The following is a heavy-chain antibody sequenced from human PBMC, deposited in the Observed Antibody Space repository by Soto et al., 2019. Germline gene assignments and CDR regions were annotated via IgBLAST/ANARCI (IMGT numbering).Heavy chain of an antibody. CDR3: AIVEYSGSMDHDAFDI. D-gene: IGHD5-12*01. V-gene: IGHV1-2*04. J-gene: IGHJ3*02. CDR1: GYTFTGYY. CDR2: INPNSGGT. Sequence: ASVKVSCKASGYTFTGYYMHWVRQAPGQGLEWMGWINPNSGGTNYAQKFQGWVTMTRDTSISTAYMELSRLRSDDTAVYYCAIVEYSGSMDHDAFDIWGQGTMVTVSS.